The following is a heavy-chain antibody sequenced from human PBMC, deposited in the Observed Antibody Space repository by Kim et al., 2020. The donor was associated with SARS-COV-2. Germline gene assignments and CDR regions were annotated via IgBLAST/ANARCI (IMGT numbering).Heavy chain of an antibody. J-gene: IGHJ4*02. Sequence: GGSLRLSCAASGFTFSRNWMHWVRQAPGKGLEWVSRINSSGTITNYADSVKGRFTISRDNAKNTVYLQMNSLRAEDTAVYYCALGCSYCWGHFDYWGQGTLVTVSS. CDR3: ALGCSYCWGHFDY. V-gene: IGHV3-74*01. D-gene: IGHD5-18*01. CDR2: INSSGTIT. CDR1: GFTFSRNW.